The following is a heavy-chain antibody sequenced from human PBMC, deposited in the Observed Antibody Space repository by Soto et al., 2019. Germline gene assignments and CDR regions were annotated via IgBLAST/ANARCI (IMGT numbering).Heavy chain of an antibody. CDR1: AHSLTELS. D-gene: IGHD3-10*01. J-gene: IGHJ4*02. CDR3: ATPTPLGGAMITNISFDL. Sequence: ASLTVSCKISAHSLTELSIHWVRQAPGKGLEWMGGFDPEDGEAIYAQKWHGRVTVTEDTITGTADMVLRGLKSDDTAVYYCATPTPLGGAMITNISFDLWGQGTPVTVSS. CDR2: FDPEDGEA. V-gene: IGHV1-24*01.